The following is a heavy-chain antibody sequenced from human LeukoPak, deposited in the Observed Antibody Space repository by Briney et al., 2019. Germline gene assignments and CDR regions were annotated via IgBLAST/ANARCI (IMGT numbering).Heavy chain of an antibody. CDR1: GFTFSDYY. J-gene: IGHJ4*02. Sequence: GGSLRLSCAVSGFTFSDYYMSWIRQAPGKGLEWVSYISSSGTTIYYADSVKGRFTISRDNAKNSLYLQMSSLRAEDTAVYYCARYLVASLWGTYRQSDYWGQGTLVTVSS. V-gene: IGHV3-11*01. CDR3: ARYLVASLWGTYRQSDY. D-gene: IGHD3-16*02. CDR2: ISSSGTTI.